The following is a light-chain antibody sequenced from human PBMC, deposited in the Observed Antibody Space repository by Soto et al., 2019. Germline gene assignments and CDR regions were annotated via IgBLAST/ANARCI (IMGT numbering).Light chain of an antibody. CDR1: QSISYY. CDR3: QQSYSSPLT. V-gene: IGKV1-39*01. J-gene: IGKJ4*01. CDR2: AAS. Sequence: DIQMTQSPSSLSASVGDRVTITCRTSQSISYYLNWYQQKPGKAPKLLIYAASSLQSGVPSRFSGSGSGTYFTLTISSLQPEDFATFYCQQSYSSPLTFGGGTKVEIK.